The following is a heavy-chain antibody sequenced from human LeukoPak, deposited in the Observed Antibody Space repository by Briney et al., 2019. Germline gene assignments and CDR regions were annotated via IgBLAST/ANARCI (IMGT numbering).Heavy chain of an antibody. CDR1: GGSISSYY. CDR3: ARHSGRHLPADY. J-gene: IGHJ4*02. D-gene: IGHD1-26*01. CDR2: IYYSGST. Sequence: PSETLSLTCTVSGGSISSYYWSWIRQPPGKGLEWIGYIYYSGSTNYNPSLKSQVTISVDTSKNQFSLKLSSVTAADTAVYYCARHSGRHLPADYWGQGTLVTVSS. V-gene: IGHV4-59*01.